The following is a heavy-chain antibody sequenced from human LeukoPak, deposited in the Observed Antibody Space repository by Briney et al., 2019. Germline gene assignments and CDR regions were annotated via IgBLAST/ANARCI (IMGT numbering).Heavy chain of an antibody. CDR1: GFTFSSYG. J-gene: IGHJ6*02. D-gene: IGHD2-2*01. CDR2: ISYDGSNK. Sequence: PGRSLRLSCAASGFTFSSYGMHWVRQAPGKGLEWVAVISYDGSNKYYADSVKGRFTISRDNSKNTLYLQMNSLRAEDTAVYYCAKSTIWSYQLLSSHYRYGMDVWGQGTTVTVSS. CDR3: AKSTIWSYQLLSSHYRYGMDV. V-gene: IGHV3-30*18.